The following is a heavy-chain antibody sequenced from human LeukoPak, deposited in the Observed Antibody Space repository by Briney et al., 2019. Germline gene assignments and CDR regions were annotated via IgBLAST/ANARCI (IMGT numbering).Heavy chain of an antibody. D-gene: IGHD5-18*01. Sequence: SETLSLTCAVSGGSFSGYYWTWIRQPPGKGLEWIGEINHSGSANYNPSLMSRVTISLDTSKNHFSLKLSSVTAADTAVYYCASSLDTHDAFDIWGQGTMVTVSS. CDR1: GGSFSGYY. CDR3: ASSLDTHDAFDI. J-gene: IGHJ3*02. CDR2: INHSGSA. V-gene: IGHV4-34*01.